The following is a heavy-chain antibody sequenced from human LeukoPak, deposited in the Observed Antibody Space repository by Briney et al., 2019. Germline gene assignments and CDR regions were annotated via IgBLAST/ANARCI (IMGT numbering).Heavy chain of an antibody. CDR3: ARGGSLDTAKGPPVFDY. CDR1: GGSISSGDYY. J-gene: IGHJ4*02. V-gene: IGHV4-61*02. Sequence: SQTLSLTCTVSGGSISSGDYYWSWIRQPAGKGLEWIGRIYTSGITNYNPSLKSRVTMSVDTSKNQFSLNLSSVTAADTAVYYCARGGSLDTAKGPPVFDYWGQGTLVTVSS. CDR2: IYTSGIT. D-gene: IGHD5-18*01.